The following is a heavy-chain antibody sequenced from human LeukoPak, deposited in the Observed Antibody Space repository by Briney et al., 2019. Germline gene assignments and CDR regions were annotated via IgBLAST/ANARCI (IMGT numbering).Heavy chain of an antibody. Sequence: GGSLRLSCGGSGFTFSSYAMSWVRQAPGKGLEWVSAISGSGTDTFYANSVKGRFTISRDNPKNTLYMQMNSLRAEDTAVYYCAKGGGSSCYSPSDYWGQGTLVTVSS. J-gene: IGHJ4*02. D-gene: IGHD2-15*01. CDR1: GFTFSSYA. CDR3: AKGGGSSCYSPSDY. CDR2: ISGSGTDT. V-gene: IGHV3-23*01.